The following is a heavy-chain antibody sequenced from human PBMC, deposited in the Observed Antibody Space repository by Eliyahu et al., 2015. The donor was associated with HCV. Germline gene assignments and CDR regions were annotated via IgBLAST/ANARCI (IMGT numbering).Heavy chain of an antibody. J-gene: IGHJ4*02. CDR2: ISYDGSNK. CDR3: AKVRGGHRLGVFAPIDY. V-gene: IGHV3-30*18. Sequence: LRLSCAASGFTFSRYGMHWVRQAPGKGLEWMAVISYDGSNKYYAESVEGRFTISRDNSKNTLFLQMNSLRPEDTAVYYCAKVRGGHRLGVFAPIDYWGLGTLVTVSS. CDR1: GFTFSRYG. D-gene: IGHD3-10*02.